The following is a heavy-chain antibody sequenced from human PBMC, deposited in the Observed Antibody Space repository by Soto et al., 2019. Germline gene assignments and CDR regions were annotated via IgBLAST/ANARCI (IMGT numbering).Heavy chain of an antibody. Sequence: EVQLVETGGGLTQPGGSLRLSCAASGFTVSSNYMSWVRQAPGKGLEWVSLIYSGGSAYYADSVKGRFTISRDNSKNTVYLQMTSLRAEDTAVYYCARDYSISRYYGMDVWGQGTTVTVSS. D-gene: IGHD4-4*01. CDR3: ARDYSISRYYGMDV. CDR1: GFTVSSNY. J-gene: IGHJ6*02. CDR2: IYSGGSA. V-gene: IGHV3-53*02.